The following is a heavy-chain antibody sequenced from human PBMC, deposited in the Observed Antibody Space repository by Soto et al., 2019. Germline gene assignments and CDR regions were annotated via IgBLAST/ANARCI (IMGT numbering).Heavy chain of an antibody. V-gene: IGHV4-31*03. CDR2: IYYSGST. J-gene: IGHJ6*02. CDR1: GGSISSGGYY. Sequence: KPSETLSLTCTVSGGSISSGGYYWSWIRQHPGKGLEWIGYIYYSGSTYYNPSLKSRVTISVDTSKNQFSLKLSSVTAADTAVYYCAREGQSAPNYYGMDVWGQGTTVTVSS. CDR3: AREGQSAPNYYGMDV.